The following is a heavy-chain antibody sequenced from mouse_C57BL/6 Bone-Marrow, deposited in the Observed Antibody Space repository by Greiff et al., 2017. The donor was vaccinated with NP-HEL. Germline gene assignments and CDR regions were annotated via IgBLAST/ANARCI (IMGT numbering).Heavy chain of an antibody. V-gene: IGHV1-20*01. D-gene: IGHD1-1*01. J-gene: IGHJ4*01. CDR2: INPYNGDT. Sequence: VQLQQSGPELVKPRDSVKISCKASGYSFTGYFMNWVMQSHGKSLEWIGRINPYNGDTFYNQKFKGKATLTVDKSSSTAHMELRSLTSEDSAVYYCARWLLLRYAMDYWGQGTSVTVSS. CDR3: ARWLLLRYAMDY. CDR1: GYSFTGYF.